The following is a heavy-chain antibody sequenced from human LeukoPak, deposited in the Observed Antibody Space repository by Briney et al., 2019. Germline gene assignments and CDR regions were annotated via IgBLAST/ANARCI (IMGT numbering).Heavy chain of an antibody. CDR2: FDPEDGET. J-gene: IGHJ6*02. Sequence: ASVKVSCKVSEYSLTELSMHWVRQAPGKGLEWMGGFDPEDGETIYAQKFQGRVTMTEDTSTDTAYMELSSLRSEDTAVYYCATDLEPTEGNYYYYYGMDVWGQGTTVTVSS. V-gene: IGHV1-24*01. CDR1: EYSLTELS. D-gene: IGHD3-10*01. CDR3: ATDLEPTEGNYYYYYGMDV.